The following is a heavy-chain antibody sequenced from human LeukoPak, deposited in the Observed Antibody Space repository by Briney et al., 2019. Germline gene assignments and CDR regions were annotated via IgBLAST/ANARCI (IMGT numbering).Heavy chain of an antibody. Sequence: SETLSLTCAVSGGSISSSNWWSWVRQPPGKGLEWIGEIYHSGSTNYNPSLKSRVTIAVDKSKNQFSLKLSSVTAADTAVYYCARRGVAAAGWAFDYWGQGTLVTVSS. D-gene: IGHD6-13*01. V-gene: IGHV4-4*02. CDR2: IYHSGST. J-gene: IGHJ4*02. CDR1: GGSISSSNW. CDR3: ARRGVAAAGWAFDY.